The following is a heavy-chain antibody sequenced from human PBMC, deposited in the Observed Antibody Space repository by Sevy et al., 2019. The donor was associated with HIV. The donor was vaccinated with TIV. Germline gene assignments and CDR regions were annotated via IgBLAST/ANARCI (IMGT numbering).Heavy chain of an antibody. CDR2: IWYDGSNK. CDR3: ARDRCTNGVCYGFDY. Sequence: GGSLRLSCAASGFTFSSYGMHWVRQAPGKGLEWVAVIWYDGSNKYYADSVKGRFTISRGNSKDTLYLQMNSLRAEYTAVYYCARDRCTNGVCYGFDYWGQGTLFTVSS. CDR1: GFTFSSYG. D-gene: IGHD2-8*01. J-gene: IGHJ4*02. V-gene: IGHV3-33*01.